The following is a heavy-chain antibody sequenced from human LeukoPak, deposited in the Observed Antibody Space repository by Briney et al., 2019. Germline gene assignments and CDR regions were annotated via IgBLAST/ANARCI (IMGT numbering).Heavy chain of an antibody. CDR3: AREGAQKGYDFWSGYDY. D-gene: IGHD3-3*01. CDR2: IKQDESEK. CDR1: GFTFSTYW. V-gene: IGHV3-7*01. J-gene: IGHJ4*02. Sequence: GGSLRLSCTASGFTFSTYWMSWVRQAPGKGLEWVANIKQDESEKYYVDSVKGRFTISRDNAKNSLYLQTNSLRAEDTAVYYCAREGAQKGYDFWSGYDYWGQGTLVTVSS.